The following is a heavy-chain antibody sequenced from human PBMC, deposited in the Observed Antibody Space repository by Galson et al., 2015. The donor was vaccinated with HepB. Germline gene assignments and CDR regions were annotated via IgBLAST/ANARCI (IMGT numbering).Heavy chain of an antibody. D-gene: IGHD4-17*01. Sequence: YNPSLKSRVTISVDTSKNQFSLKLTSVTAADTAVYYCARRGAVLRYGDYEYFQRWGQGTLITVSS. V-gene: IGHV4-39*01. J-gene: IGHJ1*01. CDR3: ARRGAVLRYGDYEYFQR.